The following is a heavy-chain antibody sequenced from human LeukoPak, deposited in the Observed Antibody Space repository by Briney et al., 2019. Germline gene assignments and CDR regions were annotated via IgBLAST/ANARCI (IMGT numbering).Heavy chain of an antibody. D-gene: IGHD2-8*01. CDR1: GFTFSSQA. CDR3: ARNAGLDY. CDR2: VSGSGTNT. Sequence: GGSLRLSCAASGFTFSSQAMNWVRQAPGKGLERVSTVSGSGTNTYYANSVRGRFTISSDHSKSTVYLQMNSLRAEDTAVYYCARNAGLDYWGQGILVTVSS. V-gene: IGHV3-23*01. J-gene: IGHJ4*02.